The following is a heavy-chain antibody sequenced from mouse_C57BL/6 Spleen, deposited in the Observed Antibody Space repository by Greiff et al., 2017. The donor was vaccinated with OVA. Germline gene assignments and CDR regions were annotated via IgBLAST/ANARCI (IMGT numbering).Heavy chain of an antibody. D-gene: IGHD1-1*01. J-gene: IGHJ4*01. CDR1: GFSLTSYA. Sequence: QVQLQQSGPGLVAPSQSLSITCTVSGFSLTSYAISWVRQPPGKGLEWLGVIWTGGGTNYNSALNSRLSLSTVNSKTQVFFIMISLQTDDSARYYGGLITTVVAYYGMDYWGQGTTVTVSS. V-gene: IGHV2-9-1*01. CDR2: IWTGGGT. CDR3: GLITTVVAYYGMDY.